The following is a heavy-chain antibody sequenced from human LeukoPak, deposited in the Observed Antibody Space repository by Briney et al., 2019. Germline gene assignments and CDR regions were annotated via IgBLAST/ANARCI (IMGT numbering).Heavy chain of an antibody. Sequence: SETLSLTCTVSGGSISSYSWSWFRQPPGKGLEWIGYIYNSGSTNYNPSLKSRVTISVDTSKNQFSLKLSSVTAADTGVYYCARESVRPYFDYRGQGTLVTVSS. CDR1: GGSISSYS. D-gene: IGHD2-8*01. CDR2: IYNSGST. CDR3: ARESVRPYFDY. V-gene: IGHV4-4*08. J-gene: IGHJ4*02.